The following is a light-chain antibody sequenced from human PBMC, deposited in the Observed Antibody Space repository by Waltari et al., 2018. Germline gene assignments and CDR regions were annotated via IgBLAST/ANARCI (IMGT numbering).Light chain of an antibody. V-gene: IGKV3-11*01. J-gene: IGKJ2*03. CDR1: QSVSSY. CDR2: SAS. Sequence: LTQSTATLSLSPGERATLSRRASQSVSSYLAWYQQKPGQAPRLLIHSASSRATGIPDRFSGSGSGTEFTLTISSLEPEDVGVYHCYQHSSGYSFGQGTRVEIK. CDR3: YQHSSGYS.